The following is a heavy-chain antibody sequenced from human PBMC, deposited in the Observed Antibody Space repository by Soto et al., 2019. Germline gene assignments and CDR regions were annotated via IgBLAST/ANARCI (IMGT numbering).Heavy chain of an antibody. CDR2: ISAYNGNT. D-gene: IGHD6-13*01. CDR3: ARDVGYSSTREI. CDR1: GYTFTSYG. J-gene: IGHJ3*02. V-gene: IGHV1-18*01. Sequence: QVQLVQSGAEVKKPGASVKVSCKASGYTFTSYGISWVRQAPGQGLEWMGWISAYNGNTNYAQKLQGRVTMTTDTTTSTAFKELRSLRSDDTAVYYRARDVGYSSTREIWGQGTMVTVSS.